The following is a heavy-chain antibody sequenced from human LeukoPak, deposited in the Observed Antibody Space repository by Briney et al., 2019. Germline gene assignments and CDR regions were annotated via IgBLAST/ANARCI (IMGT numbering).Heavy chain of an antibody. V-gene: IGHV1-46*01. Sequence: GASVKVSCKASGYTFTSYYLHWVRQAPGQGLEWMGIIHPTVGDTTYVQKFQGRVTMTRDMSTGTVYMDLSSLRSEDTAVYYCARYGFSSVWQGGWHAFDIWGQGTTVTVSS. CDR1: GYTFTSYY. D-gene: IGHD6-25*01. J-gene: IGHJ3*02. CDR3: ARYGFSSVWQGGWHAFDI. CDR2: IHPTVGDT.